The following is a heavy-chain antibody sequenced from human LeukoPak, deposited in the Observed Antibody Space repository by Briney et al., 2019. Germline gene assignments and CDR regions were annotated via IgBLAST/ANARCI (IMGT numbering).Heavy chain of an antibody. D-gene: IGHD6-19*01. V-gene: IGHV4-34*01. CDR3: AREVDVGSGWTPYFDY. J-gene: IGHJ4*02. Sequence: SETLSLTCAVYGGSFSGYYWSWIRQPPGKGLEWIGEINHSGSTNYNPSLKSRVTISVDTSKNQFSLKLSSVTAADTAVYYCAREVDVGSGWTPYFDYWGQGTLVTVSS. CDR1: GGSFSGYY. CDR2: INHSGST.